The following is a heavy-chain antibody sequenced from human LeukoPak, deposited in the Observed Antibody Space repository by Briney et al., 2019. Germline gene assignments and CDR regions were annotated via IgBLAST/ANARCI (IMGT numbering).Heavy chain of an antibody. CDR3: AKDLAYGDRGFDY. Sequence: PGGSLRLSCAASGFTFDDYAMHWVRQAPGKGLEWVSGISWNSGSIGYADSVKGRFTTPRDNAKNSLYLQMNSLRAEDTALYYCAKDLAYGDRGFDYWGQGTLVTVSS. V-gene: IGHV3-9*01. J-gene: IGHJ4*02. D-gene: IGHD4-17*01. CDR2: ISWNSGSI. CDR1: GFTFDDYA.